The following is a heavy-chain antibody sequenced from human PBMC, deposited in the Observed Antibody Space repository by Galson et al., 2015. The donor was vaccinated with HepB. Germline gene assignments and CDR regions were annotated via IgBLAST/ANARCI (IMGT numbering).Heavy chain of an antibody. CDR1: GFSLSTSGMC. CDR2: IDWDDDK. J-gene: IGHJ5*02. Sequence: PALVKPTQTFTLTCTFSGFSLSTSGMCVSWIRQPPGKALEWLALIDWDDDKYYSTSLKTRLTISKDTSKNQVVLTMTNMDPVDTATYYCARGWWFGESSWFDPWGQGTLVTVSS. CDR3: ARGWWFGESSWFDP. D-gene: IGHD3-10*01. V-gene: IGHV2-70*01.